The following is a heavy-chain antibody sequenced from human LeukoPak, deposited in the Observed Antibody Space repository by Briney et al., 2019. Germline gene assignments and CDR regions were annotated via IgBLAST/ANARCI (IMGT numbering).Heavy chain of an antibody. J-gene: IGHJ4*02. V-gene: IGHV1-24*01. CDR1: GYTLTELS. D-gene: IGHD2-15*01. CDR2: FDPEDGET. CDR3: ATDLPPSTVVAATLLFY. Sequence: ASVKVSCKVSGYTLTELSMHWVRQAPGKGLEWMGGFDPEDGETIYAQKFQGRVTMTEDTSTDTAYMELSSLRSEDTAVYYCATDLPPSTVVAATLLFYWGQGTLVTASS.